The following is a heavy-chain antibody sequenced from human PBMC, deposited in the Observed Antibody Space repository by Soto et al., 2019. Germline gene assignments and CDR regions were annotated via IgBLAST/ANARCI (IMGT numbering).Heavy chain of an antibody. V-gene: IGHV1-8*01. J-gene: IGHJ5*02. CDR2: MNLKSGYT. D-gene: IGHD6-25*01. CDR1: GYTFTKYD. CDR3: GRAAPDLDA. Sequence: QVQLVQSGAEVRKPGASVKVSCKASGYTFTKYDINWVRQAAGQGLEWMGWMNLKSGYTGSAKKFQGRVTMTSDTSISTAYMELSSLTSEDTAVYYCGRAAPDLDAWGQGKLVTVSS.